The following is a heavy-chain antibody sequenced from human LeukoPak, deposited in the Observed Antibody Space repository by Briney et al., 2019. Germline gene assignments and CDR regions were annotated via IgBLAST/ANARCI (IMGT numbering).Heavy chain of an antibody. CDR2: IKQDGSEI. J-gene: IGHJ6*02. CDR3: ARGGGLDV. D-gene: IGHD3-16*01. CDR1: GFTLSNYW. Sequence: PGGSLRLSCAASGFTLSNYWMIWVRQAPGKGLEWVANIKQDGSEIYYVDSVKGRFTISRDNAKNSLYLQMSNLRAEDTAVYFCARGGGLDVWGRGATVTVSS. V-gene: IGHV3-7*03.